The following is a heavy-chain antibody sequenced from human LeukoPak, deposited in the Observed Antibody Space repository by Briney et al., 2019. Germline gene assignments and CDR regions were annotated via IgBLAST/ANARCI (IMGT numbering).Heavy chain of an antibody. J-gene: IGHJ4*02. CDR1: GFTFSDYY. V-gene: IGHV3-11*01. D-gene: IGHD4-17*01. CDR3: ARVRMTTVATLDY. Sequence: PGGSLRLSCAASGFTFSDYYMSWIRQAPGKGLEWVSYISSSGSTIYYADSVKGRFTISRDNAKNSLYLQMNSLRAEDTAVYYCARVRMTTVATLDYWGQGTLVTVSS. CDR2: ISSSGSTI.